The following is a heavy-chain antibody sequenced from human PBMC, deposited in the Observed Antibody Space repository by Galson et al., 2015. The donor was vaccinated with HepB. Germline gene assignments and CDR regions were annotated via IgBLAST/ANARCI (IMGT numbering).Heavy chain of an antibody. Sequence: SLRLSCAASGFTFSSYSMNWVRQAPGKGLEWVSYITSSSSTIYYADSVKGRFTISRDNAKNSLYLQMNSLRDEDTAVYYCARDGRGRLGELSLDDAFDIWGQGTMVTVSS. CDR3: ARDGRGRLGELSLDDAFDI. J-gene: IGHJ3*02. CDR2: ITSSSSTI. V-gene: IGHV3-48*02. D-gene: IGHD3-16*02. CDR1: GFTFSSYS.